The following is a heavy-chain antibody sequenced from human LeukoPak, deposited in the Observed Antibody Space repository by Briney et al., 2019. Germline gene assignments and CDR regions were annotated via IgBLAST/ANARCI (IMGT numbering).Heavy chain of an antibody. CDR3: ARSVGLDS. J-gene: IGHJ5*01. D-gene: IGHD1-26*01. Sequence: GGSLRLSCAASGFTLSTYTMNWVRQAPGKGLEWVSSVTSSSSHMYYADSVKGRFTISRDNAENSLHLQMNSLRAEDTAIYYCARSVGLDSWGQGTLVTVSS. CDR1: GFTLSTYT. CDR2: VTSSSSHM. V-gene: IGHV3-21*01.